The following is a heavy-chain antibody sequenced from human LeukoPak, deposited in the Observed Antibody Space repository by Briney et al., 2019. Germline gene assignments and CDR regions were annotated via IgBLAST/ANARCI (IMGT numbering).Heavy chain of an antibody. V-gene: IGHV3-30*02. CDR3: ARDPWQWLVLGYFDY. D-gene: IGHD6-19*01. CDR2: IRYDGSNK. J-gene: IGHJ4*02. Sequence: GGSLRLSCAASGFSFSSYGMHWVRQAPGKGLEWVAFIRYDGSNKYYADSVKGRFTISRDNSKNTLYLQMNSLRAEDTAVYYCARDPWQWLVLGYFDYWGQGTLVTVSS. CDR1: GFSFSSYG.